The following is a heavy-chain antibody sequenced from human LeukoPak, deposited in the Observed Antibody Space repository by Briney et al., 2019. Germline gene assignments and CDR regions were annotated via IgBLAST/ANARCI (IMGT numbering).Heavy chain of an antibody. CDR1: GFTFTSYA. J-gene: IGHJ6*02. CDR3: ARGPNYYYGMDV. CDR2: ISSNGGTP. V-gene: IGHV3-64*01. Sequence: GGSLRLSCAASGFTFTSYAMHWVRQAPGKGLEYVSAISSNGGTPYYANSVKGRFTISRDNSKNTLYLQMGSLRAEDMAVYYCARGPNYYYGMDVWGQGTTVTVPS.